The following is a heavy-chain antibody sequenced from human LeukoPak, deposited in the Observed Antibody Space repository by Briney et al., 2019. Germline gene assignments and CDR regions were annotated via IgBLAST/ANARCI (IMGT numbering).Heavy chain of an antibody. Sequence: ASVKVSCKASGYTFASYYMHWVRQAPGQGLEWMGIINPSGGSTSYAQKFQGRVTMTRDTSTSTAYMELRSLRSDDTAVYYCARDGGQSYDILTGYYNNDWFDPWGQGTLVTVSS. V-gene: IGHV1-46*01. CDR1: GYTFASYY. CDR2: INPSGGST. D-gene: IGHD3-9*01. J-gene: IGHJ5*02. CDR3: ARDGGQSYDILTGYYNNDWFDP.